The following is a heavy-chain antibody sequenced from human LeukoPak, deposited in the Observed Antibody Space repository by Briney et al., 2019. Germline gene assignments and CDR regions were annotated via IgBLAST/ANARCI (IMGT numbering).Heavy chain of an antibody. CDR1: GGTFSSYA. J-gene: IGHJ3*02. Sequence: GASVKVSCKASGGTFSSYAISWVRQAPGQGLEWMGGIIPIFGTANYAQKFQGRVTITADKSTSTAYMELSSLRSEVTAVYYCARGRFGRGAFDIWGQGTMVTVSS. CDR3: ARGRFGRGAFDI. V-gene: IGHV1-69*06. D-gene: IGHD3-10*01. CDR2: IIPIFGTA.